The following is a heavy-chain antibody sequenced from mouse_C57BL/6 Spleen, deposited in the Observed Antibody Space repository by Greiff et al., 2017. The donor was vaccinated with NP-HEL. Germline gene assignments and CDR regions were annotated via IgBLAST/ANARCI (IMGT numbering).Heavy chain of an antibody. D-gene: IGHD2-4*01. CDR3: ARGDYDYDRYAMDY. CDR1: GYTFTDYY. Sequence: VQLKESGPELVKPGASVKISCKASGYTFTDYYMNWVKQSHGKSLEWIGDINPNNGGTSYNQKFKGKATLTVDKSSSTAYMELRSLTSEDSAVYYGARGDYDYDRYAMDYWGQGTSVTVSS. J-gene: IGHJ4*01. V-gene: IGHV1-26*01. CDR2: INPNNGGT.